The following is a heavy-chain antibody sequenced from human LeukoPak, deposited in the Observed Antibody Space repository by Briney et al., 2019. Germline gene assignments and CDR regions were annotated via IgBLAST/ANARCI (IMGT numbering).Heavy chain of an antibody. V-gene: IGHV4-4*07. J-gene: IGHJ5*02. D-gene: IGHD6-6*01. Sequence: PSETLSLTCTVSGGSISSYYWSWIRQPAGKGLEWIGRIYTSGSTNYNPSLKSRVTMSVDTSKNQFSLKLSSVTAADTAVYYCARHSVEYSSSSAGWFDPWGQGTLVTVSS. CDR1: GGSISSYY. CDR3: ARHSVEYSSSSAGWFDP. CDR2: IYTSGST.